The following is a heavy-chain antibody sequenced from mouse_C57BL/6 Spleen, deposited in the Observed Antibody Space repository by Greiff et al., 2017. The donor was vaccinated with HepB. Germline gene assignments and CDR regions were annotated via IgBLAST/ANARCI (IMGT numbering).Heavy chain of an antibody. V-gene: IGHV1-76*01. Sequence: VQLQESGAELVRPGASVKLSCKASGYTFTDYYINWVKQRPGQGLEWIARIYPGSGNTYYNEKFKGKATLTAEKSSSTAYMQLSSLTSEDSAVYFCARGGGIITTVVEGYFDVWGTGTTVTVSS. CDR2: IYPGSGNT. CDR3: ARGGGIITTVVEGYFDV. D-gene: IGHD1-1*01. J-gene: IGHJ1*03. CDR1: GYTFTDYY.